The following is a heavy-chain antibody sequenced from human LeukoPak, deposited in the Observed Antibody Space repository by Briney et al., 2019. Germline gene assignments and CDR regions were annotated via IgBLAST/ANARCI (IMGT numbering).Heavy chain of an antibody. V-gene: IGHV3-9*01. CDR2: ISWNSVSI. J-gene: IGHJ3*02. CDR3: VRGFSFSSSCYNNI. CDR1: GFTFDNYA. D-gene: IGHD6-13*01. Sequence: GRSLRLSCAASGFTFDNYAMHWVRQAPGKGLEWVSGISWNSVSIGYADSVKGRFTISRDNAKNSLYLQMNSLRAEDTALYYFVRGFSFSSSCYNNIGAKGTMATVSS.